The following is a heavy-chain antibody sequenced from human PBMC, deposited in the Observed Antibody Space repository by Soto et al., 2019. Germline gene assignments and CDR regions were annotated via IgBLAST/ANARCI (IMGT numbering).Heavy chain of an antibody. J-gene: IGHJ6*02. D-gene: IGHD5-12*01. Sequence: GASVKVSCKASGYTFTSYAMHWVRQAPGQRLEWMGWINAGNGNTKYSQKFQGRVTITRDTSASTAYMELSSLRSEDTAVYYCASSHSGYDLNYYYGMDVWGQGTTVTVSS. CDR3: ASSHSGYDLNYYYGMDV. CDR1: GYTFTSYA. CDR2: INAGNGNT. V-gene: IGHV1-3*01.